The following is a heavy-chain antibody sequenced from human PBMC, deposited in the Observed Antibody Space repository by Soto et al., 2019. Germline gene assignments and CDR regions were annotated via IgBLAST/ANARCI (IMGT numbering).Heavy chain of an antibody. CDR1: GFSLSNSGVG. Sequence: QITLKESGPTLVKHTQTLTLTCTFSGFSLSNSGVGVAWIRQPPGKALEWLTLIYWDDDERYSPSLKSRLTITKDTSKNQVVLTLTNMAPVDTATYFCAHKGGRGAAMDVWGQGTTVTVSS. CDR2: IYWDDDE. D-gene: IGHD2-15*01. J-gene: IGHJ6*02. V-gene: IGHV2-5*02. CDR3: AHKGGRGAAMDV.